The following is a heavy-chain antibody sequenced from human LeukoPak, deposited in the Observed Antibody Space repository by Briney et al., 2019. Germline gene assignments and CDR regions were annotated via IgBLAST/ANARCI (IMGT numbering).Heavy chain of an antibody. J-gene: IGHJ4*02. CDR2: ISGSGGST. CDR1: GFTFSIYA. V-gene: IGHV3-23*01. D-gene: IGHD1-26*01. Sequence: GGSLRLSCAASGFTFSIYAMSWVRRAPGKGLEWVSAISGSGGSTYYADSVKGRFTISRDNAKTSLYLQMNSLRAEDTAVYYCVTDRRVGGWDVRFDYWGQGALVTVSS. CDR3: VTDRRVGGWDVRFDY.